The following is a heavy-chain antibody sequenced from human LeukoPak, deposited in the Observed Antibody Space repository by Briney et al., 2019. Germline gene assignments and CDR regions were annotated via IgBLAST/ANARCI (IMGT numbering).Heavy chain of an antibody. CDR2: IHTSGST. J-gene: IGHJ4*02. CDR1: GGSISSYY. D-gene: IGHD2/OR15-2a*01. V-gene: IGHV4-4*07. CDR3: ARGQKNTPFDY. Sequence: SETLSLTCTFSGGSISSYYWSWIRQPAGKGLEWIGRIHTSGSTKYNPSLKSRVTMSVDTSKNQFSLKLSSVTAADTAVYYCARGQKNTPFDYWGQGTLVTVSS.